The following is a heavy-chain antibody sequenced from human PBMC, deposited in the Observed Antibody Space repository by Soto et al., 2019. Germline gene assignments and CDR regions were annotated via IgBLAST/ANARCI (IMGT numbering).Heavy chain of an antibody. D-gene: IGHD6-19*01. CDR2: ISSNGGST. CDR1: GFTFSSYA. Sequence: GGSLRLSCSASGFTFSSYAMHWVRQAPGKGLEYVSAISSNGGSTYYADSVKGRFTISRDNSKNTLYLQMSSLRSEDTAVYYCARAVAVAADFDYWGQGTLVTVSS. CDR3: ARAVAVAADFDY. V-gene: IGHV3-64D*06. J-gene: IGHJ4*02.